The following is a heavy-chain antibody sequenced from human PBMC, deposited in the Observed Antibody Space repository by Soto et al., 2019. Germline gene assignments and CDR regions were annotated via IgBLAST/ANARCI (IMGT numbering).Heavy chain of an antibody. J-gene: IGHJ6*02. CDR1: ACRLTSYY. Sequence: ASLRVWCECTACRLTSYYKNWVRQATGQGLEWMGWMNPNSGNTGYAQKFQGRVTMTRNTSISTAYMELSSLRSEDTAVYYCARVDVLRYFDWLSGYYGMDVWGQGTIVTVS. CDR3: ARVDVLRYFDWLSGYYGMDV. V-gene: IGHV1-8*01. CDR2: MNPNSGNT. D-gene: IGHD3-9*01.